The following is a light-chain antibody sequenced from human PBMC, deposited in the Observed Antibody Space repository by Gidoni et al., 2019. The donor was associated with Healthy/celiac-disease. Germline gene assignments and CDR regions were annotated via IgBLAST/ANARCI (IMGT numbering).Light chain of an antibody. CDR2: DVS. Sequence: QSALTQPRSVSGSPGQSVTISCTGTSSDVGGYNYVSWYQPYPGKAPKLMIYDVSKRPSGVPDRFSGSKPGNTASLTISGLQAEDEADYYCCSYAGSYTYVFGGGTKLTVL. CDR1: SSDVGGYNY. CDR3: CSYAGSYTYV. J-gene: IGLJ2*01. V-gene: IGLV2-11*01.